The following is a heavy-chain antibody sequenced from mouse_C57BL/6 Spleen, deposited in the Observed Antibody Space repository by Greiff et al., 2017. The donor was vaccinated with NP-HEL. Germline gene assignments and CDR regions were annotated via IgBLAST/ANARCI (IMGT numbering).Heavy chain of an antibody. CDR3: ARSNYYGSSLYAMDY. V-gene: IGHV1-82*01. CDR1: GYAFSSSW. J-gene: IGHJ4*01. Sequence: LVESGPELVKPGASVKISCKASGYAFSSSWMNWVKQRPGKGLEWIGRIYPGDGDTNYNGKFKGKATLTADKSSSTAYMQLSSLTSEDSAVYFCARSNYYGSSLYAMDYWGQGTSVTVSS. CDR2: IYPGDGDT. D-gene: IGHD1-1*01.